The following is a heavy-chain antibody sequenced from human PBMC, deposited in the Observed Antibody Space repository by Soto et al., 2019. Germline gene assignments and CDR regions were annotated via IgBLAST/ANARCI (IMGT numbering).Heavy chain of an antibody. V-gene: IGHV5-51*01. D-gene: IGHD1-26*01. CDR2: IYPGDSDT. J-gene: IGHJ4*02. CDR1: GYSFSDYW. CDR3: ARLPYSGSYYFDY. Sequence: GESLKISCQGSGYSFSDYWIGWVRQMPGKGLEWMGIIYPGDSDTRYSPSFQGQVTISADKSISTAYLQWSSLKASDTAMYYCARLPYSGSYYFDYWGQGTLVTVSS.